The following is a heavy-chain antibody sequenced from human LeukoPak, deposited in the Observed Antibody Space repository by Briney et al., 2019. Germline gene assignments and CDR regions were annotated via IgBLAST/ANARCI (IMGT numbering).Heavy chain of an antibody. J-gene: IGHJ6*02. V-gene: IGHV4-59*01. CDR2: IYYSGST. D-gene: IGHD3-3*01. CDR1: GGSISSYY. Sequence: SETLSLTCTVSGGSISSYYWSWIRQPPGKGLEWIGYIYYSGSTNYNPSLKSRVTISVDTSKNQFSLKLSSVTAADTAVYYCARGTGGYDLWSGYLNYYYYGMDVWGQGTTVTVSS. CDR3: ARGTGGYDLWSGYLNYYYYGMDV.